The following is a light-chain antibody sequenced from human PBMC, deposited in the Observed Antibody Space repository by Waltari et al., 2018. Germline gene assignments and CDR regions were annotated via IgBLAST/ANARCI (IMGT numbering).Light chain of an antibody. V-gene: IGLV2-23*01. CDR1: SSDIASSNL. CDR3: YAYAGTRGV. J-gene: IGLJ1*01. Sequence: QSALTQPASVSGSPGQSITTSCTGPSSDIASSNLFSWYQQHPGKAPNLIIYEANKRPSGVSSRFSGSKSGNTASLTISGPQAEDEANYYCYAYAGTRGVFGTGTKVTVL. CDR2: EAN.